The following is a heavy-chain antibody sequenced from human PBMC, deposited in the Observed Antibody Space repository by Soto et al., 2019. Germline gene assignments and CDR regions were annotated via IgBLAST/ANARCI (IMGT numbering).Heavy chain of an antibody. J-gene: IGHJ5*02. CDR3: ARDFVSQKPPTIKNWFDP. CDR1: GGTFSSYT. D-gene: IGHD1-20*01. Sequence: SVKVSCKASGGTFSSYTISWVRQAPGQGLEWMGRIIPILGIANYAQKFQGRVTITADKSTSTAYMELSSLRSEDTAVYYCARDFVSQKPPTIKNWFDPWGQGTLVTVSS. CDR2: IIPILGIA. V-gene: IGHV1-69*04.